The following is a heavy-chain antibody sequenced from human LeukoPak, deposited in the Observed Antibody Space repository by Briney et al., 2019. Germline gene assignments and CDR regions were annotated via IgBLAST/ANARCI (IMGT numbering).Heavy chain of an antibody. CDR3: ARGTTYYYGSGSPGWFDP. CDR2: ISGSGGST. D-gene: IGHD3-10*01. CDR1: GFTFSSYA. V-gene: IGHV3-23*01. Sequence: GGSLRLSCAASGFTFSSYAMSWVRQAPGKGLEWVSAISGSGGSTYYADSVKGRFTISRDNSKNTLYLQMNSLRAEDTAVYYCARGTTYYYGSGSPGWFDPWGQGTLVTVSS. J-gene: IGHJ5*02.